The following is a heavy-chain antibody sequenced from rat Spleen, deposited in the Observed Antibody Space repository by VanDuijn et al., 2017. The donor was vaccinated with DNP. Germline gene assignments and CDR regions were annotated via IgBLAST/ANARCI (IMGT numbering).Heavy chain of an antibody. CDR1: GFTFSNYD. CDR2: ISPSGGST. CDR3: ARGENNYIYWYFDF. D-gene: IGHD1-10*01. J-gene: IGHJ1*01. Sequence: EVQLVESGGGLVQPGRSLKLSCAASGFTFSNYDMAWVRQAPTKGLEWVASISPSGGSTYYRDSVKGRFTISRDNAKNTQYLQMDSLRSEDTATYYCARGENNYIYWYFDFWGPGTMVTVSS. V-gene: IGHV5S13*01.